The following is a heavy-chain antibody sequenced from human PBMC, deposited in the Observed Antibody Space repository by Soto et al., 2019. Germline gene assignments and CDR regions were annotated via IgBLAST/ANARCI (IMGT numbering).Heavy chain of an antibody. CDR2: IYYSGTT. V-gene: IGHV4-39*01. CDR3: ARHRQYYDTSGYQQRYFDY. CDR1: GGSISSSPYY. J-gene: IGHJ4*02. D-gene: IGHD3-22*01. Sequence: SETLSLTGSVSGGSISSSPYYWGWIRQPPGKGLEWLGTIYYSGTTSYNPSLKSRVIISVDTSNNQLFLKLRSVTAADTAVYYCARHRQYYDTSGYQQRYFDYWGQGTQVTVSS.